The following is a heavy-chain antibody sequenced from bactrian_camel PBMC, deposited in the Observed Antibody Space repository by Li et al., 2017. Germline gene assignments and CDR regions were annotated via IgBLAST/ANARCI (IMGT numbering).Heavy chain of an antibody. CDR1: GNTYSLNC. CDR2: IDGAGIT. V-gene: IGHV3S53*01. CDR3: AGRYGDTLYPLGEFEYAD. D-gene: IGHD1*01. Sequence: VQLVESGGGSVQTGCSLTLSCLASGNTYSLNCMAWFRQAPGKEREGVAAIDGAGITTYAVSVKGRFTISKDNAKNTLFLQMNNLNPDDTAIYYCAGRYGDTLYPLGEFEYADWGQGNKVTVS. J-gene: IGHJ4*01.